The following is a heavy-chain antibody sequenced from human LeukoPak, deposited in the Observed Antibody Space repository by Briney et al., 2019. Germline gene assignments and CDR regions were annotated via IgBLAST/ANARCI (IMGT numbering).Heavy chain of an antibody. CDR1: GYTFTSYD. Sequence: ASVKVSCKASGYTFTSYDINWVRQATGQGLEWLGWVNPNNGNTGYAQKFQGRVTITRNTSISTAYMELNSLRSEDTAVYYCARRAYSYGYNFDYWGQGTLVTVSS. V-gene: IGHV1-8*03. CDR2: VNPNNGNT. J-gene: IGHJ4*02. D-gene: IGHD5-18*01. CDR3: ARRAYSYGYNFDY.